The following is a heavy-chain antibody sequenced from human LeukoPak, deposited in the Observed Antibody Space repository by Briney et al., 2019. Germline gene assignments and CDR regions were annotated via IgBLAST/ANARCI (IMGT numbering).Heavy chain of an antibody. J-gene: IGHJ5*02. CDR3: AQNGQSGFSFDP. Sequence: SETLSLTCAVYGGSFSDYYWSWIRQPPGRELEWIGEITHSGNTNYNASLKSRVSMSVDTSKNQFSLKLSSVTAADTAVYYCAQNGQSGFSFDPWGQGTLVTVSS. V-gene: IGHV4-34*01. D-gene: IGHD2-8*01. CDR2: ITHSGNT. CDR1: GGSFSDYY.